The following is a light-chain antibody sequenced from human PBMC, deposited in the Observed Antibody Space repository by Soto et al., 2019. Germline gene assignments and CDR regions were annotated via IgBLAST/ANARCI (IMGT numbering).Light chain of an antibody. V-gene: IGKV3-11*01. CDR1: QSVSSF. J-gene: IGKJ4*01. CDR3: QHRSNWPLT. CDR2: DAS. Sequence: EIVLTQSPATLSLSPGERATLSCRASQSVSSFLAWLQQKPGQAPRLLIYDASNRATDIPPRFSGSGSGTDFTLTISSLEAEGSAIYYCQHRSNWPLTFGGGTKVEIK.